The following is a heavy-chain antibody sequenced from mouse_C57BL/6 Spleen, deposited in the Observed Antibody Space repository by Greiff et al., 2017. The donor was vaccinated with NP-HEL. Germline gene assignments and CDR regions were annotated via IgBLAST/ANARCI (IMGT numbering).Heavy chain of an antibody. CDR2: ISSGSSTI. D-gene: IGHD1-3*01. CDR3: ARGGLSHFDY. CDR1: GFTFSDYG. J-gene: IGHJ2*01. Sequence: EVQVVESGGGLVKPGGSLKLSCAASGFTFSDYGMHWVRQAPEKGLEWVAYISSGSSTIYYADTVKGRFTISKDNAKNTLFLQMTSLRSEDTAMYYCARGGLSHFDYWGQGTTLTVSS. V-gene: IGHV5-17*01.